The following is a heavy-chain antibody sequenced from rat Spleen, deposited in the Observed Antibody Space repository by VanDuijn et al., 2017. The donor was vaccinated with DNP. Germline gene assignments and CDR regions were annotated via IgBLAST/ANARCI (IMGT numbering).Heavy chain of an antibody. CDR3: AIQLGVFDY. CDR2: VTNAGST. V-gene: IGHV3-3*01. Sequence: EVLLQESGPGLVKPSQSLSLTCSVSGFSTTNNFKWSWIRNVPGNKLEWVGYVTNAGSTHYNPSLTSRISITTHTSKNQFFLQVNSVDTEDTATYYCAIQLGVFDYWDQGVMVTVSS. CDR1: GFSTTNNFK. J-gene: IGHJ2*01. D-gene: IGHD5-1*01.